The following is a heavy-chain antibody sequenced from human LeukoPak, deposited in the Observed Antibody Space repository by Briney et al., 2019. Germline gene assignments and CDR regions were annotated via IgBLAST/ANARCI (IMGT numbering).Heavy chain of an antibody. CDR1: GFSLSTSGVG. J-gene: IGHJ5*02. Sequence: SGPTLVNPTQTLTLTCTFSGFSLSTSGVGVGWIRQPPGKALEWLALIYWNDDKRYSPSLKSRLTITKDTSKNQVVLTMTNMDPVDTATYYCAHRRRPDGGYIYSKNWFDPWGQGTLVTVSS. CDR3: AHRRRPDGGYIYSKNWFDP. V-gene: IGHV2-5*01. CDR2: IYWNDDK. D-gene: IGHD5-18*01.